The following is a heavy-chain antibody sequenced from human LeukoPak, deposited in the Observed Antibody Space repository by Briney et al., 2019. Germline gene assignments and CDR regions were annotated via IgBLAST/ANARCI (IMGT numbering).Heavy chain of an antibody. CDR2: IIPILGIT. CDR3: ARGLSYGSGSYYLL. V-gene: IGHV1-69*04. J-gene: IGHJ4*02. CDR1: GGTFSSYA. Sequence: ASVKVSCKASGGTFSSYAISWVRQAPGQGLEWMGRIIPILGITNYAQKFQGRVTITADKSTSTAYVELSSLRSEDTAVYYCARGLSYGSGSYYLLWGQGTLVTVSS. D-gene: IGHD3-10*01.